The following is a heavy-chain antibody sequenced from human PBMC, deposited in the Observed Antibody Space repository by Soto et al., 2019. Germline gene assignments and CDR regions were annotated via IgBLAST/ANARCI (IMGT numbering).Heavy chain of an antibody. Sequence: SEPLSLTCTVSGGSISSYRWSWIRQPAGKGLEWIGRLNTYGNTHYNPSLKSRVTVSVDTSRNQFFLTLRSVTAADSAVYHCGRESGETWDYEASWGQGTQVTVSS. J-gene: IGHJ5*02. CDR3: GRESGETWDYEAS. CDR2: LNTYGNT. V-gene: IGHV4-4*07. CDR1: GGSISSYR. D-gene: IGHD1-7*01.